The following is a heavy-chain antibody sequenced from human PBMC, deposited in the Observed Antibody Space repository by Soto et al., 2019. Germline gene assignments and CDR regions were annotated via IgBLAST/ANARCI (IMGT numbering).Heavy chain of an antibody. CDR3: ARHGSY. CDR2: VYYSGKT. J-gene: IGHJ4*02. V-gene: IGHV4-39*01. Sequence: QLQLQESSPGLLKPSETLSLTCTVSGVSLRNSSYYWGWIRQPPGKGLEWIGTVYYSGKTYYHPSLKSRVTISIDTSKNQFSLKLSSVTAADTAVYYCARHGSYWGQGTLVTVSS. CDR1: GVSLRNSSYY.